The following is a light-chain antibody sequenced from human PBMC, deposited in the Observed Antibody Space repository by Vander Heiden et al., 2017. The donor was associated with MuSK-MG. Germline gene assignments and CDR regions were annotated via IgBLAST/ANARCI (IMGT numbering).Light chain of an antibody. V-gene: IGKV2-28*01. CDR3: KQDLPTRT. CDR1: QSLLHSNGYNY. Sequence: DIVMTQSPLSLLVTPGEPASISCRSSQSLLHSNGYNYLDWYLQKPGQSPQLLIYWGSKRAYGVPDRFSGSGSGTDFTLKSSRGEAEDVGVYYCKQDLPTRTFGQGTKVEIK. J-gene: IGKJ1*01. CDR2: WGS.